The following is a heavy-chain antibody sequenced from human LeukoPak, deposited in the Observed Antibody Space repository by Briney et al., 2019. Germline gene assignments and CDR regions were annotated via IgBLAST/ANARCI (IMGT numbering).Heavy chain of an antibody. D-gene: IGHD6-19*01. V-gene: IGHV3-23*01. CDR3: AKDLQQWLVRAFDI. CDR1: GFTFSSYA. J-gene: IGHJ3*02. Sequence: GGSLRLSCAASGFTFSSYAMSWVRQVPGKGLEWVSGISGSGGSTYYADSVKGRFTISRDNSKNTLYLQMNSLRAEDTSVYYCAKDLQQWLVRAFDIWGQGTMVTVSS. CDR2: ISGSGGST.